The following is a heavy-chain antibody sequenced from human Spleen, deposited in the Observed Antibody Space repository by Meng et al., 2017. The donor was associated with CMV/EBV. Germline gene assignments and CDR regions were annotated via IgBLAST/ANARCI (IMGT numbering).Heavy chain of an antibody. CDR3: ARVIPRYSSGWQDGLDY. J-gene: IGHJ4*02. V-gene: IGHV5-51*01. Sequence: KVSCKASGYSFANYYIAWVRQMPGKGLEWMGIMYPDDSDTRYSPSFQGQVTISADKSISTAYLQWSSLKASDTAMYYCARVIPRYSSGWQDGLDYWGQGTLVTVSS. CDR1: GYSFANYY. CDR2: MYPDDSDT. D-gene: IGHD6-19*01.